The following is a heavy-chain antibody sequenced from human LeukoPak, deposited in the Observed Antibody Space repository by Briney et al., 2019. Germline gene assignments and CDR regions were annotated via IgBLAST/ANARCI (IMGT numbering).Heavy chain of an antibody. CDR2: IRYDGSNK. CDR1: GFTFSSYG. D-gene: IGHD2-8*01. CDR3: EKDFVLMVYARSYYFDY. Sequence: RGSLRLSCAASGFTFSSYGMHWVRQAPGKGLEWVAFIRYDGSNKYYADSVKGRFTISRDNSKNTLYLQMNSLRAEDTAVYYCEKDFVLMVYARSYYFDYWGQGPLVTVSS. V-gene: IGHV3-30*02. J-gene: IGHJ4*02.